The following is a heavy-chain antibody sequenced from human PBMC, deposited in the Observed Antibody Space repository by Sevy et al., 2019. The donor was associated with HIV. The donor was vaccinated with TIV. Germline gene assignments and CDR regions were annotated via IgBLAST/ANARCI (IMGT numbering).Heavy chain of an antibody. V-gene: IGHV3-9*01. Sequence: GGSLRLSCAASGFTFDDYAMHWVRQAPGKGLEWVSGISWNSGSIGYADSVKGRFTISRDNAKNSLYLQMNSLRAEDTALYYCAKGSRAGYDSSGYYSSDAFDIWGQGTMVTVSS. D-gene: IGHD3-22*01. CDR2: ISWNSGSI. J-gene: IGHJ3*02. CDR3: AKGSRAGYDSSGYYSSDAFDI. CDR1: GFTFDDYA.